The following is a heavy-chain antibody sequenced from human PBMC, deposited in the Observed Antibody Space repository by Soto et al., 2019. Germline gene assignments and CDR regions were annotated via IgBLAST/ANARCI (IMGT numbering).Heavy chain of an antibody. D-gene: IGHD3-10*01. CDR3: VAGGRDTVVRGVMNWFDP. CDR2: FDPEDGKT. CDR1: GYTLTELS. J-gene: IGHJ5*02. V-gene: IGHV1-24*01. Sequence: ASVKVSCKVSGYTLTELSMHWVRQAPGKGLEWMGGFDPEDGKTTSAQKFQGRVTVTEDTSTDTAYMELSSLRSEDTAVYYCVAGGRDTVVRGVMNWFDPWGQGTLVTVSS.